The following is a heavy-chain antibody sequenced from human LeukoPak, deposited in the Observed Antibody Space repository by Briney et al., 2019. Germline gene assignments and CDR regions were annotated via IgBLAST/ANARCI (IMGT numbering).Heavy chain of an antibody. CDR2: IIPILGIA. Sequence: SVTVSCTASGGTFSSYAISWVRQAPGQGLEWMGRIIPILGIANYAQKFQGRVTITADKSTSTAYMELSSLRAEDTAVYYCARAQDYYGSGSYYNPPGYWGQGTLVTVCS. D-gene: IGHD3-10*01. CDR3: ARAQDYYGSGSYYNPPGY. V-gene: IGHV1-69*04. J-gene: IGHJ4*02. CDR1: GGTFSSYA.